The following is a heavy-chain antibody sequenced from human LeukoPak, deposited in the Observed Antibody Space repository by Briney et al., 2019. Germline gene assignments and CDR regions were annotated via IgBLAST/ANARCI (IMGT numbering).Heavy chain of an antibody. V-gene: IGHV1-18*01. Sequence: ASVKVSCKDSGYTLSSYGITWVRQAPGQGLEWMGWISAYNGNTNYAQNLQGRVTMTTDTSTGTAYMELRSLRSDDTAVYYCARSYYYDSSGYYSVDYWGQGTLVTVSS. J-gene: IGHJ4*02. CDR2: ISAYNGNT. CDR3: ARSYYYDSSGYYSVDY. D-gene: IGHD3-22*01. CDR1: GYTLSSYG.